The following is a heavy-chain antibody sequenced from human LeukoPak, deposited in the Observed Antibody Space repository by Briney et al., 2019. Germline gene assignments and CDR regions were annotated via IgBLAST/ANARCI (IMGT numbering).Heavy chain of an antibody. J-gene: IGHJ2*01. CDR2: TYYRSKWYN. Sequence: SQTLSLACAISGDSVSSNSATWNWIRQSPSRGLEWLGRTYYRSKWYNDYAASVKSRITIKPDTSKNQFSLQLNSVTPEDTAVYYCARDGMAVAVGYFDLWGRGTLVTVSS. D-gene: IGHD6-19*01. CDR1: GDSVSSNSAT. CDR3: ARDGMAVAVGYFDL. V-gene: IGHV6-1*01.